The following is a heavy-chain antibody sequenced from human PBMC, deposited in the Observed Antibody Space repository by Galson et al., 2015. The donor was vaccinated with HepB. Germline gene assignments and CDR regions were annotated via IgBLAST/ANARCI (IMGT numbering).Heavy chain of an antibody. CDR1: GYTFTGYY. CDR3: ARGPYSSGWYLSRPPYYYYYGMDV. J-gene: IGHJ6*02. D-gene: IGHD6-19*01. CDR2: INPNSGGT. V-gene: IGHV1-2*04. Sequence: SVKVSCKASGYTFTGYYMHWVRQAPGQGLEWMGWINPNSGGTNYAQKFQGWVTMTRDTSISTAYMELSRLRSDDTAVYYCARGPYSSGWYLSRPPYYYYYGMDVWGQGTTVTVSS.